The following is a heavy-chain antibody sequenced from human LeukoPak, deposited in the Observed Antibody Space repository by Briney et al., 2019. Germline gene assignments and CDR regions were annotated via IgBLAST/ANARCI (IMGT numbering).Heavy chain of an antibody. CDR1: GFNFSYYA. D-gene: IGHD4-17*01. V-gene: IGHV3-33*06. CDR3: AKSGGAYGDYEYDY. J-gene: IGHJ4*02. Sequence: GGSLRLSCTASGFNFSYYAMHWVRQAPGKGLAWVALIWFDGSNDYYEDSVKGRFTISRDNSKNTLYLQMNSLRAEDTAVYYCAKSGGAYGDYEYDYWGQGTLVTVSS. CDR2: IWFDGSND.